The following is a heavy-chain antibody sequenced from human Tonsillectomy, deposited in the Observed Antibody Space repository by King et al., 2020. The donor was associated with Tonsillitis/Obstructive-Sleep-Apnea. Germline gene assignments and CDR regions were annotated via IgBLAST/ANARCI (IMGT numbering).Heavy chain of an antibody. CDR2: INHSGST. V-gene: IGHV4-34*01. CDR3: ARIPSSWYKPKYFY. J-gene: IGHJ4*02. CDR1: GGSFSGYY. Sequence: VQLQQWGAGLLKPSEILSLTCAVYGGSFSGYYWSWIRQPPGKGLEWIGEINHSGSTNYNPSLKSRVTISVDTSKNQFSLKLSSVTAADTAVYYFARIPSSWYKPKYFYWGQGTLVTVSS. D-gene: IGHD6-13*01.